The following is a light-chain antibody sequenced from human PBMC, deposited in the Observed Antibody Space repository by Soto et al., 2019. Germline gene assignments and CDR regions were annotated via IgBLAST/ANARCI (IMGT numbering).Light chain of an antibody. CDR1: KSISSW. J-gene: IGKJ1*01. CDR2: DAS. V-gene: IGKV1-5*01. Sequence: DIQMTQSPATLSASVGDRATITCRASKSISSWLGWYQQKPGKAPKILIYDASSLESGVPSRFRGSGSGTEFTLTISGLQPDDLATYYCQHSDSYPEAFGQGTKVDIK. CDR3: QHSDSYPEA.